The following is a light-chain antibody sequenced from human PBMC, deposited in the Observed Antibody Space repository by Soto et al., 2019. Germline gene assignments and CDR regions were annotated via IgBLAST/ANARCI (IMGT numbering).Light chain of an antibody. J-gene: IGLJ2*01. CDR1: SGHSSYI. Sequence: QLVLTQSSSASASLGSSVKLTCTLSSGHSSYIIAWHQQQPGKAPRYLMKLEGSGSYNKGSGVPDRFSGSSSGADRYLTISNLQSEDEADYYCETWVSNTRVVFGGGTKVTVL. CDR3: ETWVSNTRVV. CDR2: LEGSGSY. V-gene: IGLV4-60*03.